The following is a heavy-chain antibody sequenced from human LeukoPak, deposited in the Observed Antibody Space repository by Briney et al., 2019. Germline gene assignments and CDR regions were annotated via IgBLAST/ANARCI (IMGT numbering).Heavy chain of an antibody. Sequence: PSETLSLTCTVSGGSISSYYWSWIRQPAGKGLEWIARIYTSGSTNYNPSLKSRVTMSVDTSKNQFSLKLSSVTAADTAVYYCAKGILLGSSWPYYYYMDVWGKGTTVTVSS. CDR3: AKGILLGSSWPYYYYMDV. CDR1: GGSISSYY. CDR2: IYTSGST. D-gene: IGHD6-13*01. J-gene: IGHJ6*03. V-gene: IGHV4-4*07.